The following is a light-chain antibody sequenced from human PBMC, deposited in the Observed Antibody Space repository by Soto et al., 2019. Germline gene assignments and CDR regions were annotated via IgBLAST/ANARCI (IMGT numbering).Light chain of an antibody. CDR3: QQSYT. V-gene: IGKV1-5*03. Sequence: DIQMTQSPSTLSPSVGDRVTITCRASQSISSWLAWYQQKRVKAPKLLVYKALTVEGGVPSRFSGSGSGTEFTLTISGLQPDDFATYYCQQSYTFGPGTKVDIK. J-gene: IGKJ3*01. CDR2: KAL. CDR1: QSISSW.